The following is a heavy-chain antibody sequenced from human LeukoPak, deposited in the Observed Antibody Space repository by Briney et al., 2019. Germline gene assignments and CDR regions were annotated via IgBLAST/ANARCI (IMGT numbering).Heavy chain of an antibody. V-gene: IGHV1-69*01. CDR3: AREPHDSGTLKGGYYYYYMDV. J-gene: IGHJ6*03. CDR1: GGTFSSYG. CDR2: IIPIFGTA. D-gene: IGHD3-10*01. Sequence: SVKVSCKASGGTFSSYGISWVRQAPGQGLEWMGGIIPIFGTANHAQKFQGRVTITADESTSTAYMELSSLRSEDTAVYYCAREPHDSGTLKGGYYYYYMDVWGKGTTVIVSS.